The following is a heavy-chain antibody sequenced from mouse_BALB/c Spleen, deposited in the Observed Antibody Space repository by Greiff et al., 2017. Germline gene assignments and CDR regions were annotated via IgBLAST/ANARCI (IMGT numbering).Heavy chain of an antibody. CDR1: GYTFTSYW. D-gene: IGHD1-2*01. V-gene: IGHV1-7*01. CDR3: AREFITTATCWYFDV. CDR2: INPSTGYT. J-gene: IGHJ1*01. Sequence: QVQLQQSGAELAKPGASVKMSCKASGYTFTSYWMHWVKQRPGQGLEWIGYINPSTGYTEYNQKFKDKATLTADKSSSTAYMQLSSLTSEDSAVYYCAREFITTATCWYFDVWGAGTTVTVSS.